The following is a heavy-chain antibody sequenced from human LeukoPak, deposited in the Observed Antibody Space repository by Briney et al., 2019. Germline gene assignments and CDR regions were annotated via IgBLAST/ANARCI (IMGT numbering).Heavy chain of an antibody. Sequence: ASVKVSCKASGYTFTSYYMHWVRQAPGQGLEWMGIINPSGGSTSYAQKFQGRVTMTRDTSTSTAYMELSSLRSEDTAVYYCARESQQWLAYNWFDPWGQGTLVTVSS. D-gene: IGHD6-19*01. CDR3: ARESQQWLAYNWFDP. CDR2: INPSGGST. J-gene: IGHJ5*02. V-gene: IGHV1-46*01. CDR1: GYTFTSYY.